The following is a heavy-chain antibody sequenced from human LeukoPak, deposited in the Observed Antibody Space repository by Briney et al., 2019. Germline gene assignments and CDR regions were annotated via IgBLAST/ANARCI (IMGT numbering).Heavy chain of an antibody. J-gene: IGHJ4*02. D-gene: IGHD2-21*02. CDR3: ARLAYCGGDCYSSFDY. CDR2: INPSGGST. Sequence: GASVKVSCKASGYTSTSYYMHWVRQAPGQGLEWMGIINPSGGSTSYAQKFQGRVTMTRDTSTSTVYMELSSLRSEDTAVYYCARLAYCGGDCYSSFDYWGQGTLVTVSS. V-gene: IGHV1-46*01. CDR1: GYTSTSYY.